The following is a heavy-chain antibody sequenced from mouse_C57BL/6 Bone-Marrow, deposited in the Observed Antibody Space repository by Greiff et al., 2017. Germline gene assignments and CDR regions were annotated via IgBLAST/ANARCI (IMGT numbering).Heavy chain of an antibody. CDR1: GYTFTDYY. CDR2: INPYNGGT. Sequence: VQLQQSGPVLVKPGASVKMSCKASGYTFTDYYMNWVKQSHGKSLEWIGVINPYNGGTSYNQKFKGKATLTVDKSSSTAYMELNSLTSEDSAVYYCARGGIGYAMDDWGKGTTVTVSS. V-gene: IGHV1-19*01. J-gene: IGHJ4*01. CDR3: ARGGIGYAMDD.